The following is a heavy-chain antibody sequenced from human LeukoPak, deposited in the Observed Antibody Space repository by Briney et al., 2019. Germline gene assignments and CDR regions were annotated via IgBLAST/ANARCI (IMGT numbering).Heavy chain of an antibody. CDR1: GFTFSSYV. CDR3: AKDQYITMVRGVINY. Sequence: GGSLRLSCAASGFTFSSYVMHWARQAPGKGLEWVAIISYDGSNEYYADSVKGRFTISRDNSKNTLYLQMNSLRAEDTAVYYCAKDQYITMVRGVINYWGQGTLVTVSS. V-gene: IGHV3-30*04. CDR2: ISYDGSNE. D-gene: IGHD3-10*01. J-gene: IGHJ4*02.